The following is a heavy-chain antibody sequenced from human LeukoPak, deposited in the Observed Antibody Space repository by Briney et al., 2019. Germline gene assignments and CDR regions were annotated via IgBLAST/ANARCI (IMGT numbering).Heavy chain of an antibody. Sequence: ASVKVSCKTSGYTFTGYYTHWVRQAPGQGLEWMGWINPNSGDTNYAQKFQGRVTMTRDTSISTAYMELSRLRSDDTAVYYCARIGPSYYDILTGFSDYWGQGTLVTVSS. CDR3: ARIGPSYYDILTGFSDY. J-gene: IGHJ4*02. CDR1: GYTFTGYY. D-gene: IGHD3-9*01. V-gene: IGHV1-2*02. CDR2: INPNSGDT.